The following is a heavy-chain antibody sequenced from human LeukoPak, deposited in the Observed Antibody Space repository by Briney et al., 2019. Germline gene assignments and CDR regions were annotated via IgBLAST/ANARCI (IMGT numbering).Heavy chain of an antibody. CDR2: ISGGGTT. Sequence: GGSLRLSCAASGFTFSNYSMNWVRQTPGKGLEWVSSISGGGTTYYVDSVKGRFTISRDNSKNTLYLQLNNLRAEDTALYYCARGMTVPDYWGQGTLVTVSS. J-gene: IGHJ4*02. V-gene: IGHV3-23*01. CDR3: ARGMTVPDY. CDR1: GFTFSNYS.